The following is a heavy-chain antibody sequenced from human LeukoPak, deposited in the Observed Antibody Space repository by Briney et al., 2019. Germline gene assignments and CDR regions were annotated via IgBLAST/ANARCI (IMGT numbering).Heavy chain of an antibody. CDR2: IGTAGDT. D-gene: IGHD1/OR15-1a*01. Sequence: PGGSLRLSCATSGFTFSNHAMHWVRQPTGKGLEWVSAIGTAGDTFYPGSVKGRFTISRENAKNSLSLQMNSLRAEDTAVYYCVKQQTPHGNFDYWGQGTLVTVS. CDR1: GFTFSNHA. CDR3: VKQQTPHGNFDY. J-gene: IGHJ4*02. V-gene: IGHV3-13*01.